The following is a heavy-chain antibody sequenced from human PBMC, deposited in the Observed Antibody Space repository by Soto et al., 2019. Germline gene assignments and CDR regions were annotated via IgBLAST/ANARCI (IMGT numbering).Heavy chain of an antibody. CDR3: AKGPRIFGVVIIPEYYYGMDG. CDR2: ISASGGGT. CDR1: GFTFSSSA. J-gene: IGHJ6*02. Sequence: EVQLLESGGGLVQPGGSLRLSCAASGFTFSSSAMSWVRQAPGKGLEWVSAISASGGGTYYADSVKGRFTISRENSRNTLYLQMKSLRAEDTAVYYCAKGPRIFGVVIIPEYYYGMDGWGQGTTVIVSS. D-gene: IGHD3-3*02. V-gene: IGHV3-23*01.